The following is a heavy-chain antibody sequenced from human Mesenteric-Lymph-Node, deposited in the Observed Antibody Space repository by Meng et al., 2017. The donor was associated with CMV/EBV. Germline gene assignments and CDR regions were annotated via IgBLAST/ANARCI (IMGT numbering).Heavy chain of an antibody. CDR3: LREQRGTSATT. J-gene: IGHJ4*02. CDR2: INYDGRT. V-gene: IGHV4-39*02. CDR1: SGNMTSADYY. D-gene: IGHD1-26*01. Sequence: TVASGNMTSADYYWAGVRQQPGRGMEWIGSINYDGRTFYKPSLKGRVTKIEDTYKKRFSLALGSVTDEDAAVYYCLREQRGTSATTWGQGTLVTVSS.